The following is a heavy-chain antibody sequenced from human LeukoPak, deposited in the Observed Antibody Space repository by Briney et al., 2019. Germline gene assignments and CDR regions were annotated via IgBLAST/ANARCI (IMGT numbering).Heavy chain of an antibody. D-gene: IGHD5-24*01. CDR1: GGSFSGYY. V-gene: IGHV4-34*01. J-gene: IGHJ5*02. Sequence: SSETLSLTCAVYGGSFSGYYWSWIRQPPGKGLEWIGEINHSGSTNYNPSLKSRVTISVDTSKNQFSLKLSSVTAADTAVYYCARHPRDGYNYFWFDPWGQGTLVTVSS. CDR3: ARHPRDGYNYFWFDP. CDR2: INHSGST.